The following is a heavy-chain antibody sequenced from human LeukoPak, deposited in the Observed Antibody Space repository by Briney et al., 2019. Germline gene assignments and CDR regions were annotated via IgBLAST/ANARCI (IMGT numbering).Heavy chain of an antibody. Sequence: GGSLRLSCAASGFTFSSYAMHWVRQAPGKGLEWVAVISYDGSNKYYADSVKGRFTISRDNSKNTLYLQMNSLRAEDTAVYYCARDSAWGRSYSSGWYRSYYTSEYYFDYWGQGTLVTVSS. CDR1: GFTFSSYA. J-gene: IGHJ4*02. CDR3: ARDSAWGRSYSSGWYRSYYTSEYYFDY. CDR2: ISYDGSNK. D-gene: IGHD6-19*01. V-gene: IGHV3-30*04.